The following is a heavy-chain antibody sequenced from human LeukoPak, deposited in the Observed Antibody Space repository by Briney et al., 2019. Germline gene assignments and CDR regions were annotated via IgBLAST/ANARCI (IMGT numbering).Heavy chain of an antibody. D-gene: IGHD6-13*01. V-gene: IGHV3-21*01. J-gene: IGHJ4*02. Sequence: GGSLRLSCAASGFTFSSYSMDWVRQAPGKGLEWVSSISSSGSSIYCTDSVKGRFTISRDNTKSSLYLQMNSLRAEDTAVYFCAKEGRSTTPGYWGQGTLVTVSS. CDR2: ISSSGSSI. CDR1: GFTFSSYS. CDR3: AKEGRSTTPGY.